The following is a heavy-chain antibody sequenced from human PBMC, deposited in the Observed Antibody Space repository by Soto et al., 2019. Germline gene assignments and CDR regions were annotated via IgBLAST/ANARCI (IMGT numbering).Heavy chain of an antibody. D-gene: IGHD5-18*01. Sequence: PSETLPLTCTVSGGSISSGGYYWSWIRQHPGKGLEWIGYIYYSGSTYYNPSLKSRVTISVDTSKNQFSLKLSSVTAADTAIYYCAADRGYSYGYFDYWGQGTLVTVSS. CDR3: AADRGYSYGYFDY. CDR2: IYYSGST. J-gene: IGHJ4*02. V-gene: IGHV4-31*03. CDR1: GGSISSGGYY.